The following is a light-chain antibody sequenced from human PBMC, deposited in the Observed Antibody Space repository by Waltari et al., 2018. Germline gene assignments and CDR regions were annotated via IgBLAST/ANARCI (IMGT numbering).Light chain of an antibody. CDR1: QSISSW. CDR3: QQYNLYPLT. J-gene: IGKJ4*01. CDR2: KAS. V-gene: IGKV1-5*03. Sequence: DIQMTQSHSTLSVSVGDRVTITCRASQSISSWLAWYQQKPGKAPNLLIYKASSLESGVPSRFSGSGSGTEFTLTISSLQPDDFAVYYCQQYNLYPLTFGGGTKVEI.